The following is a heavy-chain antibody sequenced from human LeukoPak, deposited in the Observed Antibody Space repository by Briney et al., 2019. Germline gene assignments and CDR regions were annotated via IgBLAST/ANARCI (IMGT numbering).Heavy chain of an antibody. Sequence: GGSLRLSCAASGFTFSSYWMSWVRQAPGKGLEWVANIKQDGSKKYYVDSVKGRFTISRDNAKNSLYLQMNSLRAEDTAVYYCAKDLRSKVAALDYWGQGTLVTVSS. CDR1: GFTFSSYW. V-gene: IGHV3-7*01. CDR3: AKDLRSKVAALDY. D-gene: IGHD6-19*01. J-gene: IGHJ4*02. CDR2: IKQDGSKK.